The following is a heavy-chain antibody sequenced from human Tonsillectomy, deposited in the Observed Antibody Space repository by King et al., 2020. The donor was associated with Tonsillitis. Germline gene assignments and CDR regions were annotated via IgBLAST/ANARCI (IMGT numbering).Heavy chain of an antibody. J-gene: IGHJ4*02. CDR1: GFTFGTFG. CDR3: ARDSYGDYVTFGY. D-gene: IGHD4-17*01. CDR2: IYSDGTKK. V-gene: IGHV3-33*01. Sequence: VQLVESGGGVVQPGKSLRLSCAASGFTFGTFGMHWVRQAPGKGLEWVALIYSDGTKKYYADSVQGRFTISRDNSKNTLYLQMSSLRAEDTAVYYCARDSYGDYVTFGYWGLGPLVTVSS.